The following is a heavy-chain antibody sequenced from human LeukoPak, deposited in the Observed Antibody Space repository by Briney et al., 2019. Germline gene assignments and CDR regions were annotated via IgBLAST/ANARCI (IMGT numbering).Heavy chain of an antibody. V-gene: IGHV3-21*04. Sequence: GGSLRLSCAASGFTFSSYSMNWVRQAPGKGLEWVSSISSGNSYIYYADSVKGRFTISRDNAKNTLYLQMNSLRAEDTAVYYCARGHCTNGVCPDYWGQGTLVTVSS. CDR2: ISSGNSYI. J-gene: IGHJ4*02. CDR1: GFTFSSYS. D-gene: IGHD2-8*01. CDR3: ARGHCTNGVCPDY.